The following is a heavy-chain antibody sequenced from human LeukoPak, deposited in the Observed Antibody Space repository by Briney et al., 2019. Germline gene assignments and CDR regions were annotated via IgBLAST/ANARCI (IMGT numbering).Heavy chain of an antibody. D-gene: IGHD5-18*01. CDR3: ARDGHSYGQDY. CDR1: GFSVSSNY. J-gene: IGHJ4*02. Sequence: GGSLRLSCAASGFSVSSNYMSWVRQAPGKGLEWVSVIYSGGSTYYADSVKGRFTISRDNSKNTLYLQMNSLRAEDTAVYYCARDGHSYGQDYWGQGTLVTVSS. V-gene: IGHV3-53*01. CDR2: IYSGGST.